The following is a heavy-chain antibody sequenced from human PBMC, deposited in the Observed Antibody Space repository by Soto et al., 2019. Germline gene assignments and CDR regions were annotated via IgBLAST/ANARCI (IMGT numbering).Heavy chain of an antibody. V-gene: IGHV3-74*01. Sequence: GGSLRLSCVASGFSFHSYWTYCVRQDPGQGLVWISRINGDGSRTDYADSVSGRFTISRDNAKNTVYLQMNSLRVEDTAVYYCVTKGNPNNWFVGDYWGQGNLVTVSS. CDR3: VTKGNPNNWFVGDY. J-gene: IGHJ4*02. CDR2: INGDGSRT. CDR1: GFSFHSYW. D-gene: IGHD1-1*01.